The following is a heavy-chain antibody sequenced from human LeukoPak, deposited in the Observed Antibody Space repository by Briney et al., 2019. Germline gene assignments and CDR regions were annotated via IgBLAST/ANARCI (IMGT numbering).Heavy chain of an antibody. D-gene: IGHD5-24*01. CDR1: GFTFSTYT. CDR3: TRVGYIDEGIDY. CDR2: ISNDGHFK. J-gene: IGHJ4*02. Sequence: GGSLRLSCAASGFTFSTYTIHWVRQAPGKGLEWVAVISNDGHFKYYADSVKGRFTISRDNSKSTLFLQMNSLRAEDTAIYYCTRVGYIDEGIDYWGQGTLVTVSS. V-gene: IGHV3-30-3*01.